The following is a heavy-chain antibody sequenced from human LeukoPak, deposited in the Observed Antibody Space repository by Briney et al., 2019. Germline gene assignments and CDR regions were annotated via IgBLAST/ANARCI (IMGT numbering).Heavy chain of an antibody. V-gene: IGHV4-39*01. CDR2: IYYSGST. J-gene: IGHJ3*02. Sequence: PSETLSLTCAVYGGSFSGYYWGWIRQPPGKGLEWIGSIYYSGSTYYNPSLKSRVTISVDTSKNQFSLKLSSVTAADTAVYYCARPPPYYYDSSGYYAFDIWGQGTMVTVSS. CDR3: ARPPPYYYDSSGYYAFDI. CDR1: GGSFSGYY. D-gene: IGHD3-22*01.